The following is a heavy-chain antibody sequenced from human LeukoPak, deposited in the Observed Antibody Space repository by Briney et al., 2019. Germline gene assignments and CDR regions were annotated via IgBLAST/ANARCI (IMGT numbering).Heavy chain of an antibody. CDR3: ARRAGAYSHPYDY. Sequence: ASVKVSCKAYGYTFTGYHIHWVRQAPGQGLEWMGGNPKSGDTNYAQQFQGRVTMTRDTSITTAYMELSNLRSDDTAVYYCARRAGAYSHPYDYWGQGTLVTVSS. V-gene: IGHV1-2*02. CDR2: NPKSGDT. J-gene: IGHJ4*02. D-gene: IGHD4/OR15-4a*01. CDR1: GYTFTGYH.